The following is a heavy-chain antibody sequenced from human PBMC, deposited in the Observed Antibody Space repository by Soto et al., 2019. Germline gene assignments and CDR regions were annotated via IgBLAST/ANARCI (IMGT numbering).Heavy chain of an antibody. Sequence: QVQLVQSGAEVKRPGSSVKVSCKASGDTFNFYSINWVRQAPGLGLEWMGRVNPIVSMSNYAQKFQGRVTMAADKSTSTAYMELSSLRSEDTASYYCASSYGSGYRAFDYWGQGALVTGSS. CDR1: GDTFNFYS. J-gene: IGHJ4*02. V-gene: IGHV1-69*02. D-gene: IGHD3-10*01. CDR2: VNPIVSMS. CDR3: ASSYGSGYRAFDY.